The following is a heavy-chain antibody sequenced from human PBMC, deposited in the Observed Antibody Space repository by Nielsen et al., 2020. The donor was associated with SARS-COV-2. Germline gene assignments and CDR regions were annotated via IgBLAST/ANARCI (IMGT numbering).Heavy chain of an antibody. D-gene: IGHD4-23*01. CDR3: ARHRDYGGNPEDY. Sequence: GESLKISCAASGFTFSSYAMSWVRQMPGKGLEWMGRIDPSDSYTNYSPSFQGHVTISADKSISTAYLQWSSLKASDTAMYYCARHRDYGGNPEDYWGQGTLVTVSS. CDR2: IDPSDSYT. J-gene: IGHJ4*02. V-gene: IGHV5-10-1*01. CDR1: GFTFSSYA.